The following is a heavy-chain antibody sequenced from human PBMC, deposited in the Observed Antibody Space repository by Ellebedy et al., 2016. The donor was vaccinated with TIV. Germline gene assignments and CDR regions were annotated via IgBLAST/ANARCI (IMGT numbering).Heavy chain of an antibody. J-gene: IGHJ4*02. CDR3: AREATWRVTIPIEY. Sequence: AASVKVSCKASGYRFTSYAMHWVRQAPGQGLEWMGWINTITGSPAYAQGFTGRFVFSLDASVSTAYLQISSLETEDTAVYYCAREATWRVTIPIEYWGQGTLVTVSS. V-gene: IGHV7-4-1*02. CDR1: GYRFTSYA. D-gene: IGHD3-3*01. CDR2: INTITGSP.